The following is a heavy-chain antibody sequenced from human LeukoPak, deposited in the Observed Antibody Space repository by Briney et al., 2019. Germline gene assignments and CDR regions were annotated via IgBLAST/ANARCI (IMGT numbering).Heavy chain of an antibody. Sequence: GGSLRLSCAAPGFNFDDYAIHWVRQAPGKGLEWVSLISGDGGSTFYADSVRGRFTISRDNSKNSLYLQMSSLRSEDTALYFCARESDSSGWYDYWGQGTLVTVSS. CDR3: ARESDSSGWYDY. V-gene: IGHV3-43*02. CDR2: ISGDGGST. CDR1: GFNFDDYA. J-gene: IGHJ4*02. D-gene: IGHD6-19*01.